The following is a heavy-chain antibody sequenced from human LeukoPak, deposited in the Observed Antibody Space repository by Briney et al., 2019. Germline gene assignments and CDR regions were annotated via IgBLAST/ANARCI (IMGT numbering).Heavy chain of an antibody. Sequence: EASVKVSCKASGGTFSSYAISWVRQAPGQGLEWMGGIIPIFGTANYAQKFQGRVTITTDESTSTAYMELCSLRSEDTAVYYCRLWSGYYTMFDYWGQGTLVTVSS. D-gene: IGHD3-3*01. J-gene: IGHJ4*02. CDR2: IIPIFGTA. CDR3: RLWSGYYTMFDY. V-gene: IGHV1-69*05. CDR1: GGTFSSYA.